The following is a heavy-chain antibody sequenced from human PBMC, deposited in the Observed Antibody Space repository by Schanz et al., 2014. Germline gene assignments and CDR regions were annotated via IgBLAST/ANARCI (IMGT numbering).Heavy chain of an antibody. V-gene: IGHV3-33*05. J-gene: IGHJ4*02. CDR1: GFTFTSYS. Sequence: VQLVESGGGLVKPGGSLRLSCAASGFTFTSYSMHWVRQAPGRGLEWVAVISYHGSEKYYADSVKGRFTISRDNSKNTLYLQMNSLRAEDMAVYYCAKEKGDCSSTSCSYYFDYWGQGTLVTVSS. CDR3: AKEKGDCSSTSCSYYFDY. D-gene: IGHD2-2*01. CDR2: ISYHGSEK.